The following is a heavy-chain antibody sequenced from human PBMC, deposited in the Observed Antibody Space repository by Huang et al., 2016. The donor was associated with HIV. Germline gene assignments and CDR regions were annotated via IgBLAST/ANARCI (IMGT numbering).Heavy chain of an antibody. CDR2: FDPENGET. Sequence: QVQLVQSGAEVKKPGASVKVSCKVSGYTLTELSMHWVRQATGKGLEWMGGFDPENGETIYEKKFQGRVTMTEDTSTDTAYMELSSLRAEDTAVYYCATVYRRFRNHDSGDYYFDYWDQGTLVTVSS. D-gene: IGHD3-22*01. CDR3: ATVYRRFRNHDSGDYYFDY. V-gene: IGHV1-24*01. CDR1: GYTLTELS. J-gene: IGHJ4*02.